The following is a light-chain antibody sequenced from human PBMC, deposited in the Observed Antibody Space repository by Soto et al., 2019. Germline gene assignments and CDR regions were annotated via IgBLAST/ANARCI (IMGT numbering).Light chain of an antibody. J-gene: IGLJ3*02. CDR3: GTWDSSLSAGE. Sequence: QSVLTQPPSVSAAPGQKVTISCSGSSSNIGNNYVSWYQQVPGTAPKLLIYDNNKRPSGIPDRFSGSKSGTSATLGITGLQTGDEADYYCGTWDSSLSAGEFGGGTKVTVL. V-gene: IGLV1-51*01. CDR1: SSNIGNNY. CDR2: DNN.